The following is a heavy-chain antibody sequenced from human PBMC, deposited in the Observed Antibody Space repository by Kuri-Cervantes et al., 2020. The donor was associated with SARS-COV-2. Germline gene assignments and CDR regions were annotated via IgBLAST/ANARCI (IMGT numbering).Heavy chain of an antibody. V-gene: IGHV3-21*01. CDR1: GFTFKTYT. CDR2: ISGSGSYI. CDR3: ARVAGEGPIYYYYMDV. D-gene: IGHD2-21*01. Sequence: LSLTCVPSGFTFKTYTMNWVRQAPGKALEWVSSISGSGSYIYYADSVKGRFTISRDDAKNSLYLQMDSLRGEDTAVYYCARVAGEGPIYYYYMDVWGKGTTVTVSS. J-gene: IGHJ6*03.